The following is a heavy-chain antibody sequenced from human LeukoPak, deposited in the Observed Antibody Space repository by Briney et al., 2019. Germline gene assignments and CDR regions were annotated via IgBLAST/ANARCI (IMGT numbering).Heavy chain of an antibody. CDR2: ISSSGSTI. D-gene: IGHD1-26*01. CDR3: TIVGATTFDY. J-gene: IGHJ4*02. CDR1: GFTFSSYG. V-gene: IGHV3-48*04. Sequence: PGGSLRLSCAASGFTFSSYGMSWVRQAPGKGLEWVLYISSSGSTIYYADSVKGRFTISRDNAKNSLYLQMNSLRAEDTAVYYCTIVGATTFDYWGQGTLVTVSS.